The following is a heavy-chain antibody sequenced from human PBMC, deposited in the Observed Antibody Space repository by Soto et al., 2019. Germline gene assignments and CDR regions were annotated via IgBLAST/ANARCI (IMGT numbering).Heavy chain of an antibody. D-gene: IGHD2-15*01. Sequence: QVQLVESGGGVVQPGRSLRLSCAASGFTFSSYGMHWVRQAPGKGLEWVAVISDDGSNKYYADSVKGRFTISRDNSKNTLYLQRNGLRAEDTAVYYWAKLPISGGSAPFDYWGQGTLVTVSS. CDR1: GFTFSSYG. J-gene: IGHJ4*02. CDR2: ISDDGSNK. V-gene: IGHV3-30*18. CDR3: AKLPISGGSAPFDY.